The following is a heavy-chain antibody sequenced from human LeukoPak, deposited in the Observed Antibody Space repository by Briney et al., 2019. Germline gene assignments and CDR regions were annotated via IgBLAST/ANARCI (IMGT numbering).Heavy chain of an antibody. J-gene: IGHJ4*02. CDR3: ARLGHSDCSSTSCHEYYFDY. CDR2: INLNSGGT. V-gene: IGHV1-2*02. D-gene: IGHD2-2*01. Sequence: GASVKVSCKASGYTFTGYYMHWVRQAPGQGLEWMGWINLNSGGTNYAQKFQGRVTMTRDTSISTAYMELSRLRSDDTAVYYCARLGHSDCSSTSCHEYYFDYWGQGTLVTVSS. CDR1: GYTFTGYY.